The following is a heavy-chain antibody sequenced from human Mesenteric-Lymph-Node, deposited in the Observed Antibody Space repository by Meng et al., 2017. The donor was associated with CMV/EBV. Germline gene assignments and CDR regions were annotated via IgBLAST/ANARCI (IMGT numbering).Heavy chain of an antibody. CDR3: ARSYDLMGWYFDL. Sequence: ASVKVSCKASGYTFTDYYMHWVRQAPGQGLEWMGWINPTTGGTNYAQKFQGRVTMTRDTSISTAYMELSRLRSDDTAVYYCARSYDLMGWYFDLWGRGTLVTVSS. CDR1: GYTFTDYY. J-gene: IGHJ2*01. CDR2: INPTTGGT. D-gene: IGHD5-12*01. V-gene: IGHV1-2*02.